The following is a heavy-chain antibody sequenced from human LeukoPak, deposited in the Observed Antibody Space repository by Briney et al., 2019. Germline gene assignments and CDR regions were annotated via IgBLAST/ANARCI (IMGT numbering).Heavy chain of an antibody. V-gene: IGHV1-2*02. CDR1: GYTFTGYY. J-gene: IGHJ5*02. CDR3: AQEGIAARPWWFDP. CDR2: INPNSGGT. D-gene: IGHD6-6*01. Sequence: GASVKVSCKASGYTFTGYYMHWVRQAPGQGLEWMGWINPNSGGTNYAQKFQGRVTMTRDTSISTAYMELSRLRSDDTAVYYCAQEGIAARPWWFDPWGQGTLVTVSS.